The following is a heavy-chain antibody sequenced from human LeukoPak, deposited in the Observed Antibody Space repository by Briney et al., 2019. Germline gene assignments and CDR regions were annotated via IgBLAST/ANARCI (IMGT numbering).Heavy chain of an antibody. CDR2: ISGSAGST. CDR1: GFTFSNYA. Sequence: GGSLRLSCAASGFTFSNYAMSWVRQAPGKGLEWVSTISGSAGSTYYADSVKGRFTISRDNSKNTLYLQMNSLRDEDTAVYYCAKDRGEQWLVTSFDYWGQGTLVTVSS. J-gene: IGHJ4*02. V-gene: IGHV3-23*01. D-gene: IGHD6-19*01. CDR3: AKDRGEQWLVTSFDY.